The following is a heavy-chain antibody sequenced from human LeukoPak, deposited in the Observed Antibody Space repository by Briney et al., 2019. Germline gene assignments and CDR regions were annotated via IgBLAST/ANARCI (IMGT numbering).Heavy chain of an antibody. J-gene: IGHJ4*02. V-gene: IGHV4-34*01. CDR1: GGSFSGYY. CDR3: ARGSALNYYDSSGYYYDPGDY. Sequence: SETLSLTCAVYGGSFSGYYWSWIRQPPGKGLKWIGEINHSGSTNYNPSLKSRVTISVDTSKNQFSLKLSSVTAADTAVYCCARGSALNYYDSSGYYYDPGDYWGQGTLVTVSS. D-gene: IGHD3-22*01. CDR2: INHSGST.